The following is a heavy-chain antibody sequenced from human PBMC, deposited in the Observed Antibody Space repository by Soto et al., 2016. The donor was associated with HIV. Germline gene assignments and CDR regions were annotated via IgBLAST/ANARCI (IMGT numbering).Heavy chain of an antibody. V-gene: IGHV1-69*01. Sequence: QVQLVQSGAEVKKPGASVKVSCKASGGTFSSYAISWVRQAPGQGLEWMGGIIPIFGTANYAQKFQGRVTITADESTSTAYMELSSLRSEDTAVYYCARVSSGWENYYYYYYMDVWGKGTTVTVSS. CDR3: ARVSSGWENYYYYYYMDV. CDR2: IIPIFGTA. D-gene: IGHD6-19*01. CDR1: GGTFSSYA. J-gene: IGHJ6*03.